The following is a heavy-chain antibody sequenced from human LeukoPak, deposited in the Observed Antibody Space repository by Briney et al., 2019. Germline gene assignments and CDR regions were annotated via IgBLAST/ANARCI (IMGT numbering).Heavy chain of an antibody. Sequence: SETLSLTCTVSGGSISSYYWSWIRQPPGRGLEWTGYIYYSGSTNYNPSLKSRVTISVDTSKNQFSLKLSSVTAAATAVYYCARAWERYYFDYWGQGTLVTVSS. V-gene: IGHV4-59*01. CDR2: IYYSGST. CDR3: ARAWERYYFDY. J-gene: IGHJ4*02. D-gene: IGHD1-26*01. CDR1: GGSISSYY.